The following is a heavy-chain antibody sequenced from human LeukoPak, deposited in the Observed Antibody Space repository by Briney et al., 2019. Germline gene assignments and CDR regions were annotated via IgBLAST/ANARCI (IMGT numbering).Heavy chain of an antibody. CDR1: GLTFTSYT. Sequence: GGSLRLSCVASGLTFTSYTIYWVRQAPGKGLEYVSAISGDGDNTFYANSVKGRFTISRDNSKNTLYLQMGSLRAEDMAVYYCARRGGGDSDYYFDYWGQGTLVTVSS. J-gene: IGHJ4*02. D-gene: IGHD4-17*01. CDR3: ARRGGGDSDYYFDY. V-gene: IGHV3-64*01. CDR2: ISGDGDNT.